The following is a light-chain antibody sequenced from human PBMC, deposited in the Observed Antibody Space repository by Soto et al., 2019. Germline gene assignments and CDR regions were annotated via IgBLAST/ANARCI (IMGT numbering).Light chain of an antibody. CDR2: GAS. CDR1: QGVSSSY. J-gene: IGKJ2*01. CDR3: QLYGSSPYT. Sequence: EIVLTQSPGTLSLSPGERATLSCRASQGVSSSYLAWYQQKPGEAPRRLMDGASSRATGLPDRFSGSGSGTDFTLTISRLEPEDFSVYYCQLYGSSPYTFGQGTKLEIK. V-gene: IGKV3-20*01.